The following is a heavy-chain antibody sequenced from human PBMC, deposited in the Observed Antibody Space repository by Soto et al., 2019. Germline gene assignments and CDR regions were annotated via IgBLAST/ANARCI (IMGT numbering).Heavy chain of an antibody. CDR2: VFYTGSA. J-gene: IGHJ6*02. CDR1: GGSLGSYY. D-gene: IGHD4-17*01. V-gene: IGHV4-59*01. CDR3: ASEXYGRMTTNPNYQDGRDV. Sequence: KPSETLSLTCTVSGGSLGSYYWSWIQHPPGKGLEWIGYVFYTGSANYNASLKSRVSISLDTSNYQFALKLSSVTAADTAVYYCASEXYGRMTTNPNYQDGRDVWGPGTTVTVS.